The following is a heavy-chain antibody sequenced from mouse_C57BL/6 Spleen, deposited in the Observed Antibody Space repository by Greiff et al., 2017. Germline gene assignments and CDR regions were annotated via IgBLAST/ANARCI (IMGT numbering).Heavy chain of an antibody. Sequence: EVQLVESGGGLVQPGGSLKLSCAASGFTFSDYGMAWVRQAPRKGPEWVAFISNLAYSIYYADTVTGRFTISRENAKNTLYLEMSSLRSEDTAMYYCARNSKPYYYAMDYWGQGTSVTVSS. CDR3: ARNSKPYYYAMDY. CDR1: GFTFSDYG. J-gene: IGHJ4*01. D-gene: IGHD2-5*01. CDR2: ISNLAYSI. V-gene: IGHV5-15*01.